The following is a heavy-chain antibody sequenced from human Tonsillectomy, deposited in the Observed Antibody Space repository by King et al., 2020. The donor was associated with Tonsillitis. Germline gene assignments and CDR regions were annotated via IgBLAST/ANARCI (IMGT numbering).Heavy chain of an antibody. CDR3: ARAGMGIGSGWSAHYYYYGLDV. D-gene: IGHD6-13*01. V-gene: IGHV5-51*01. CDR1: GYTFANHW. Sequence: QLVQSGAEVKTPGESLKISCKGSGYTFANHWTAWVRQMPGKGLGWVGVIFPGVSDTSYIPSFEGQVTTSVDRSSTTAYLEWSSLKTSDTAIYYCARAGMGIGSGWSAHYYYYGLDVWGQGTTVTVSS. J-gene: IGHJ6*02. CDR2: IFPGVSDT.